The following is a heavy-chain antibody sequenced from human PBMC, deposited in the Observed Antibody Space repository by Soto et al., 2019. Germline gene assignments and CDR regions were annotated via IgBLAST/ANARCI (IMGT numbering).Heavy chain of an antibody. D-gene: IGHD3-22*01. V-gene: IGHV4-34*01. CDR1: GGSFSGYY. J-gene: IGHJ6*02. Sequence: PSETLSLTCAVYGGSFSGYYWSWIRQPPGKGLEWIGEINHSGSTNYNPSLKSRVTISVDTSKNQFSLKLSSVTAADTAVYYCARGSGYYYDSSGYWVVYGMDVWGQGTTVTVSS. CDR2: INHSGST. CDR3: ARGSGYYYDSSGYWVVYGMDV.